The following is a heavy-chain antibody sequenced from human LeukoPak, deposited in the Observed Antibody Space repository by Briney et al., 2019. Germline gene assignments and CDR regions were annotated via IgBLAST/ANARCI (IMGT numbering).Heavy chain of an antibody. D-gene: IGHD4-17*01. Sequence: GGSLRLSCRASGFSVDSVFMTWVRQPPGKGLEWASFIMPGGHIDYTDSVKGRFIISRDSFKNTLSLQMNSLRVDDSAVYYCARGDSATTTFDFWGQGTLVTVSS. CDR2: IMPGGHI. J-gene: IGHJ4*02. CDR3: ARGDSATTTFDF. CDR1: GFSVDSVF. V-gene: IGHV3-66*01.